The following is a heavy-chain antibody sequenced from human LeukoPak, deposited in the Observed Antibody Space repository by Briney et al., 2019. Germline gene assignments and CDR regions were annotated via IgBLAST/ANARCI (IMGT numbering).Heavy chain of an antibody. D-gene: IGHD1-1*01. Sequence: GGSLRLSCAASGFTFSIYWMHWVRQAPGKGLVWVSRINSDESSTTYADSVKGRFTISRDNAKNTLYLRMNSLRAEDTAVYYCARGTDLFDQWGQGTLVTVSS. CDR1: GFTFSIYW. CDR3: ARGTDLFDQ. V-gene: IGHV3-74*01. CDR2: INSDESST. J-gene: IGHJ4*02.